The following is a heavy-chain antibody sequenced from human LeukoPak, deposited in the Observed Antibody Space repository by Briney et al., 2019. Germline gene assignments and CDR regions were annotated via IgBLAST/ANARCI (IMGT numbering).Heavy chain of an antibody. CDR3: AKWGYISGYYYDF. J-gene: IGHJ4*02. CDR2: IRPDGSAQ. CDR1: GFSFSSHW. V-gene: IGHV3-7*03. Sequence: GGSLRLSCAASGFSFSSHWMSWVRRAPGKGLEWVANIRPDGSAQYYVDSVKGRFTISRANAKNSIFLHMNSLRAEDTALYYCAKWGYISGYYYDFWGQGTLVTVSS. D-gene: IGHD6-19*01.